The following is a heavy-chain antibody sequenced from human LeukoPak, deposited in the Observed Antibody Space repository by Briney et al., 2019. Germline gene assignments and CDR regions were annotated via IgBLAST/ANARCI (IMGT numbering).Heavy chain of an antibody. V-gene: IGHV4-61*08. J-gene: IGHJ4*02. CDR3: ARLKEVATTNFDY. D-gene: IGHD5-24*01. Sequence: SETLSLTCTVSGGSISSGDYYWSWIRQPPGKGLEWIGYIYYSGSTNYNPSLKSRVTISVDTSKNQFSLKLSSVTAADTAVYYCARLKEVATTNFDYWGQGTLVTVSP. CDR2: IYYSGST. CDR1: GGSISSGDYY.